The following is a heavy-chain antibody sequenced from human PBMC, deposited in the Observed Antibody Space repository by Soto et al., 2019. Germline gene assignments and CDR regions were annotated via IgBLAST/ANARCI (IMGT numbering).Heavy chain of an antibody. CDR3: AREGVAPYYYYGMDV. CDR2: ISTYNGDT. CDR1: GYTFTRSG. J-gene: IGHJ6*02. Sequence: QVQLVQSGAEVKKPGASVKVSCKASGYTFTRSGISCVRQAPGQGLEWMGWISTYNGDTNYAQTFQGRVTMTTDTSTSTVHMEVRSLRSDDTDVYYCAREGVAPYYYYGMDVWGQGTPVTVSS. D-gene: IGHD5-12*01. V-gene: IGHV1-18*01.